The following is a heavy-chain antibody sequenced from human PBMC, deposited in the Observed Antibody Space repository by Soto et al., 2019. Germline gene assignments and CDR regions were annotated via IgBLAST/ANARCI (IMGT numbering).Heavy chain of an antibody. D-gene: IGHD5-12*01. Sequence: GGSLRLSCAASGFTIRNYAMSWVRQVPGKALEWVSGISGSSDRTYYADFVKGRFTISKDTSSNTLHLEMNSLRVEDTAVYHCAGSWTWGPRTMVTVSS. CDR2: ISGSSDRT. CDR1: GFTIRNYA. V-gene: IGHV3-23*01. J-gene: IGHJ3*01. CDR3: AGSWT.